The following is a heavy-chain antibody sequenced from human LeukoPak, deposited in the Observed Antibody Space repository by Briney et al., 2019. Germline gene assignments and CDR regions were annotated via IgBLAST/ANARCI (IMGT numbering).Heavy chain of an antibody. CDR2: ISGSSGST. Sequence: GGSLRLSCAASGFTFSSYAMSWVRQAPGKGLEWVSAISGSSGSTYYADSVKDRVTISRDNTKNSLYLQMNSLRAEDTAVYYGARARWGPDGYCFDYWGQGTLVTVSS. J-gene: IGHJ4*02. V-gene: IGHV3-23*01. D-gene: IGHD4-23*01. CDR3: ARARWGPDGYCFDY. CDR1: GFTFSSYA.